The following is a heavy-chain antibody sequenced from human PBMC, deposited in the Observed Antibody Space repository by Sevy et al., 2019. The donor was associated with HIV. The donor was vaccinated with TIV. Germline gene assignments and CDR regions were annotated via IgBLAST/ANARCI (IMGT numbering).Heavy chain of an antibody. Sequence: GGSLRLSCAASGFTFSSYAMSWFRQAPGKGLEWVSTIRDSGESTYNADSVKGRFTISGDNSKNTLYLQMNSLRADDTAVYYCATGGDFWSGYSNDAFDIWGQGTMVTVSS. D-gene: IGHD3-3*01. V-gene: IGHV3-23*01. CDR2: IRDSGEST. J-gene: IGHJ3*02. CDR3: ATGGDFWSGYSNDAFDI. CDR1: GFTFSSYA.